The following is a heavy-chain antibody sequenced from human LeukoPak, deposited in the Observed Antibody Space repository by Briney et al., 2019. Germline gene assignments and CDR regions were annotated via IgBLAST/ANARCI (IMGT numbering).Heavy chain of an antibody. D-gene: IGHD7-27*01. CDR2: IIPIFGTA. J-gene: IGHJ3*02. CDR1: GGTFSSYA. V-gene: IGHV1-69*06. Sequence: SVKVSCKASGGTFSSYAISWVRQAPEHGLEWMGGIIPIFGTANYAQKFQGRVTITADKSTSTAYMELSSLRSEDTAVYYCARDTTALQPSSTGDDAFDIWGQGTMVTVSS. CDR3: ARDTTALQPSSTGDDAFDI.